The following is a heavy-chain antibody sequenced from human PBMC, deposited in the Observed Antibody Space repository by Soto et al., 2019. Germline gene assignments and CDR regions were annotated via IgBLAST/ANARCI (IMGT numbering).Heavy chain of an antibody. CDR3: ARGAFGGVIAPISAPDY. Sequence: SVKVSCKASGGTFSSYAISWVRQAPGQGLEWMGGIIPIFGTANYAQKFQGRVTITADESTSTAYMELSSLRSEDTAVYYCARGAFGGVIAPISAPDYWGQGTLVTVSS. CDR2: IIPIFGTA. V-gene: IGHV1-69*13. J-gene: IGHJ4*02. CDR1: GGTFSSYA. D-gene: IGHD3-16*02.